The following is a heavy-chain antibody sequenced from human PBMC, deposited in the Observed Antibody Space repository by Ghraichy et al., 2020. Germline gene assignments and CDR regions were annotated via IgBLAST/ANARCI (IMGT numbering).Heavy chain of an antibody. CDR1: GYTFTSYD. J-gene: IGHJ4*02. CDR2: MNPNSGNT. V-gene: IGHV1-8*01. D-gene: IGHD6-6*01. CDR3: ARGPKFLAARLREPNWFDY. Sequence: ASVKVSCKASGYTFTSYDINWVRQATGQGLEWMGWMNPNSGNTGYAQKFQGRVTMTRNTSISTAYMELSSLRSEDTAVYYCARGPKFLAARLREPNWFDYWGQGTLVTVSS.